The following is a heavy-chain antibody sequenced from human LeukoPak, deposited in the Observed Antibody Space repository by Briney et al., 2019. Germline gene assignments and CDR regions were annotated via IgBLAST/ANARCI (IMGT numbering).Heavy chain of an antibody. Sequence: PSETLSLTCTVSGGSISSYYWSWIRQPPGKGLEWIGYIYYSGSTNYNPSLKSQVTISVDTSKNQFSLKLSSVTAADTAVYYCARELPQLQLEESGAFDIWGQGTMVTVSS. V-gene: IGHV4-59*01. D-gene: IGHD5-24*01. CDR1: GGSISSYY. CDR2: IYYSGST. J-gene: IGHJ3*02. CDR3: ARELPQLQLEESGAFDI.